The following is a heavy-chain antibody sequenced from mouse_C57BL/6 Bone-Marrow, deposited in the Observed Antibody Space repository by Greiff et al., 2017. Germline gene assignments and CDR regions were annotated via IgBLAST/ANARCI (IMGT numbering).Heavy chain of an antibody. CDR3: ARSLYYGSSYNY. V-gene: IGHV1-69*01. Sequence: QVQLQQPGAELVMPGASVKLSCKASGYTFTSYWMHWVKQRPGQGLEWIGEIDPSASYTNYNQKFKGKSTLTVAKSSSTAYMQLSSLTSEDSAVYYCARSLYYGSSYNYWGQGTTLTVSS. CDR1: GYTFTSYW. CDR2: IDPSASYT. D-gene: IGHD1-1*01. J-gene: IGHJ2*01.